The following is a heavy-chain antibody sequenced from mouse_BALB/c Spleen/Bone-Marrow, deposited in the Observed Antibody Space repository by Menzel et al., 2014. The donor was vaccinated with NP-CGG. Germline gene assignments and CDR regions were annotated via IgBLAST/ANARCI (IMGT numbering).Heavy chain of an antibody. J-gene: IGHJ2*01. Sequence: VQLQQSGAELVKPGASVKMSCKASGYTFTSYWMHWVKQRPGHGLEWIGLIDPSDSYTSYNQNFKGKATLTVDTSSNTAYMQLSSLTSEDSAVYYCSREDGNHYSDYWGQGTALAVSS. CDR3: SREDGNHYSDY. D-gene: IGHD2-3*01. V-gene: IGHV1S127*01. CDR1: GYTFTSYW. CDR2: IDPSDSYT.